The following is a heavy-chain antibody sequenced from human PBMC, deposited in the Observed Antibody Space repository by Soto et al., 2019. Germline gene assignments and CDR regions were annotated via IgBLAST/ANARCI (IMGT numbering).Heavy chain of an antibody. CDR1: GYNFINYG. CDR3: VRDLDGSGSYYTGY. J-gene: IGHJ4*02. Sequence: ASVKVSCKASGYNFINYGITWVRQAPGQGLEWMGWIRVHNGSTNYAQNLQGRVTMTTDTSTSTAYMELRSLRSDDTAVYYCVRDLDGSGSYYTGYWGPGTLVTVSS. D-gene: IGHD3-10*01. V-gene: IGHV1-18*01. CDR2: IRVHNGST.